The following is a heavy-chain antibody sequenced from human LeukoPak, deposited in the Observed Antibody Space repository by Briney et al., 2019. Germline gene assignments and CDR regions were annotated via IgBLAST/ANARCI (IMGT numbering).Heavy chain of an antibody. CDR3: ARQHYYYYYMDV. V-gene: IGHV4-4*09. Sequence: PSETPSLTCTVSGGSISSYYWSWIRQPPGKGLEWIGYIYTSGSTNYNPSLKSRVTISVDTSKNQFSLKLSSVTAADTAVYYCARQHYYYYYMDVWGKGTTVTVSS. J-gene: IGHJ6*03. CDR2: IYTSGST. CDR1: GGSISSYY.